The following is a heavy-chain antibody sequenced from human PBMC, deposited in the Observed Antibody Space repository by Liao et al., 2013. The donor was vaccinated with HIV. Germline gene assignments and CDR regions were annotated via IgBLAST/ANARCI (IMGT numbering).Heavy chain of an antibody. J-gene: IGHJ1*01. D-gene: IGHD3-16*01. CDR3: ARDVGGRFTFSGVATDEFDI. CDR2: IHSSGSA. CDR1: NAYLSNFY. V-gene: IGHV4-4*07. Sequence: QVRLQESGPGQVKPSTTLSLTCTISNAYLSNFYWSWIRQSAGRKLEWIGRIHSSGSATYNPSLKNRASLSVDLSKNKFSLMLKYVTAADTAVYYCARDVGGRFTFSGVATDEFDIWGRGTHVNVAS.